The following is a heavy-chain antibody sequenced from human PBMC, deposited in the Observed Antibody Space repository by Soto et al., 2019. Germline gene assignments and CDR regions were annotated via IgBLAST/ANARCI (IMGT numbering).Heavy chain of an antibody. J-gene: IGHJ4*02. D-gene: IGHD3-22*01. Sequence: GESLKISCKGSGYSFTSYWIGWARQMPGKGLEWMGIIYPGDSDTRYSPSFQGQVTISADKSISTAYLQWSSLKASDTAMYYCASRYYDSSGYYDYWGQGTLVTVSS. CDR2: IYPGDSDT. CDR3: ASRYYDSSGYYDY. V-gene: IGHV5-51*01. CDR1: GYSFTSYW.